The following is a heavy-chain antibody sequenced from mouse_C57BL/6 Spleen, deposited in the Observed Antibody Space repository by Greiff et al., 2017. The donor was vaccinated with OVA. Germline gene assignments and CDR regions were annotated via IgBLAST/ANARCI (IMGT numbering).Heavy chain of an antibody. J-gene: IGHJ3*01. V-gene: IGHV3-6*01. D-gene: IGHD2-4*01. CDR2: ISYDGSN. Sequence: EVKLVESGPGLVKPSQSLSLTCSVTGYSITSGYYWNWIRQFPGNKLEWMGYISYDGSNNYNPSLKNRISITRDTSKNQFFLKLNSVTTEDTATYDCARDPQYDYDEAYWGQGTLVTVSA. CDR3: ARDPQYDYDEAY. CDR1: GYSITSGYY.